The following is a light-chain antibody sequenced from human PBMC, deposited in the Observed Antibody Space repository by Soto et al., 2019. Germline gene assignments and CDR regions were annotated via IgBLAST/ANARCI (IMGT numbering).Light chain of an antibody. CDR1: SSDVGGYNY. CDR2: DVS. Sequence: SALTQPASVSGSPGQSITISCTGTSSDVGGYNYVSWYQHHPGKAPKLMIFDVSNRPSGVSNRFSGSKSGNTAPLTISGLQAEDEADYYCSSYTASSTYVFGTGTKVTVL. CDR3: SSYTASSTYV. J-gene: IGLJ1*01. V-gene: IGLV2-14*03.